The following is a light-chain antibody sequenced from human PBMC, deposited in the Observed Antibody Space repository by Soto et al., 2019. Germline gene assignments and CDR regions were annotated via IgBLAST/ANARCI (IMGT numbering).Light chain of an antibody. CDR2: GET. Sequence: DIQMTQSPSSLSASVGDRVTITCLASQDLYPYVAWFQQKPGKAPKSLIYGETSLQSGVPSKVSRSGSGTDFTLTISSLQLEDFAIYYCQQYKSYPLTFRGGTKVEIK. CDR3: QQYKSYPLT. V-gene: IGKV1-16*02. J-gene: IGKJ4*01. CDR1: QDLYPY.